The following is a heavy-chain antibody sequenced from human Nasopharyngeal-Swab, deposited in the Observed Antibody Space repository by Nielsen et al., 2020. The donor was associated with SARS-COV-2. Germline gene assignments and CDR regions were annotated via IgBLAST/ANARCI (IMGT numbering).Heavy chain of an antibody. V-gene: IGHV1-3*01. D-gene: IGHD1-26*01. CDR3: ARSGTVGAPGLDY. Sequence: ASVKVSCKASGYTFTTYAIHWVRQAPGQRLEWMAWINAGTGNREYSQKFQGRVTISTDTSASTAYMELGGLTSEDTAVYYCARSGTVGAPGLDYWGQGTLVTASS. CDR1: GYTFTTYA. CDR2: INAGTGNR. J-gene: IGHJ4*02.